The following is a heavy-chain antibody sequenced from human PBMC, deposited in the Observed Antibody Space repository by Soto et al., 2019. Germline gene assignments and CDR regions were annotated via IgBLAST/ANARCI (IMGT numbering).Heavy chain of an antibody. V-gene: IGHV3-23*01. CDR1: GFTFSNYA. CDR2: ISGSGGST. J-gene: IGHJ4*01. CDR3: AKDKIGSVVGAAPFDY. D-gene: IGHD1-26*01. Sequence: EVQLLESGGGLVQPGGSLRLSCAASGFTFSNYAMSWVRQAPGKGLEWVSAISGSGGSTYYADSVKGRFTISRDNSKNTLSLQMNRLRAEDTAVYYCAKDKIGSVVGAAPFDYGGHGILVTVSS.